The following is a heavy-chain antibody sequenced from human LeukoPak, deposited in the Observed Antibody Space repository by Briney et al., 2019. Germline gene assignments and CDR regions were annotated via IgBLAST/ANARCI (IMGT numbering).Heavy chain of an antibody. CDR2: ISYDGSNK. D-gene: IGHD3-22*01. J-gene: IGHJ4*02. CDR3: ASGYYYDSSGYYWVFDY. Sequence: GGSLRLSCAASGFTFSSYAMHWVRQAPGKGLEWVAVISYDGSNKYYADSVKGRFTISRDNSKNTLYLQMNSLRAEDTAVYYCASGYYYDSSGYYWVFDYWGQGTLVTVSS. V-gene: IGHV3-30-3*01. CDR1: GFTFSSYA.